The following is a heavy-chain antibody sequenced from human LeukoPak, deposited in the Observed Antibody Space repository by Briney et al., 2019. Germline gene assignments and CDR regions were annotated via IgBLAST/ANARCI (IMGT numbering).Heavy chain of an antibody. D-gene: IGHD2-15*01. Sequence: RGSLRLSCAASGSTFSNYWMHWVRQAPGKGLVWVSRINSDGSSTSYADSVKGRVAFSRDNAKNTLYLQMNSLRVEDTAVYYCVQDRKRSCSGGTCYYYMDVWGKGTTVTISS. CDR2: INSDGSST. CDR3: VQDRKRSCSGGTCYYYMDV. CDR1: GSTFSNYW. V-gene: IGHV3-74*01. J-gene: IGHJ6*03.